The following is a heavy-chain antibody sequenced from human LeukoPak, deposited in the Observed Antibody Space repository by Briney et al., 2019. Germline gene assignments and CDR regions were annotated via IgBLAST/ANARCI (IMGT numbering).Heavy chain of an antibody. CDR2: IYYSGST. CDR3: ARVLKGRAPFDY. J-gene: IGHJ4*02. CDR1: GGSISSSSYY. V-gene: IGHV4-39*07. Sequence: SETLSLTCTVSGGSISSSSYYWGWIRQPPGKGLEWIGSIYYSGSTYYNPSLKSRVTISVDTSKSQFSLKLSSVTAADTAVYYCARVLKGRAPFDYWGQGTLVAVSS.